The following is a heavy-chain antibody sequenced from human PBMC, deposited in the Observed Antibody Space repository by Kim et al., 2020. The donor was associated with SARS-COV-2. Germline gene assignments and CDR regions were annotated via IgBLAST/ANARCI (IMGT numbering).Heavy chain of an antibody. J-gene: IGHJ5*02. CDR1: GGTFSSYA. V-gene: IGHV1-69*04. Sequence: SVKVSCKASGGTFSSYAISWVRQAPGQGLEWMGRIIPILGIANYAQKFQGRVTITADKSTSTAYMELSSLRSEDTAVYYCARVPAANDWFDPWGQGTLVTVSS. CDR2: IIPILGIA. D-gene: IGHD2-2*01. CDR3: ARVPAANDWFDP.